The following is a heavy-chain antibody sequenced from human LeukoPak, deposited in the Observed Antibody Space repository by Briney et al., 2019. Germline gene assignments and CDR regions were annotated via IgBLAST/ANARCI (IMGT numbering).Heavy chain of an antibody. D-gene: IGHD2-15*01. CDR3: AKGYCSGGSCYLGAFDY. J-gene: IGHJ4*02. Sequence: GRSLRLSCAASGFTFSSYGMHWVRQAPGKGLEWVAVISYDGSNKYYADSVKGRFTISRDNSKNTLCLQMNSLRAEDTAVYYCAKGYCSGGSCYLGAFDYWGQGTLVTVSS. CDR1: GFTFSSYG. CDR2: ISYDGSNK. V-gene: IGHV3-30*18.